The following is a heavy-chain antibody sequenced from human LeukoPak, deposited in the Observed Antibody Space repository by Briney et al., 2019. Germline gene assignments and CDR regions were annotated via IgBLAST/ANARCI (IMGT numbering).Heavy chain of an antibody. CDR2: IYPGDSDT. CDR1: GYSFVSYW. D-gene: IGHD2-21*02. Sequence: GESLKISCKGSGYSFVSYWIGWVRQMPEKGLEWIGLIYPGDSDTRYSPSFQGQVTISADKSISTAYLQWSSLKASDSAVYYCARSLTASWVGYWGQGTLVTVSS. J-gene: IGHJ4*02. V-gene: IGHV5-51*01. CDR3: ARSLTASWVGY.